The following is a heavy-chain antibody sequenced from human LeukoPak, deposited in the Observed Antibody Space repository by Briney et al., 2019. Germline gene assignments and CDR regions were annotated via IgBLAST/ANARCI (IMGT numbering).Heavy chain of an antibody. V-gene: IGHV4-39*01. CDR3: ARPFPSPLSSGLFEY. CDR1: GGSISTSSNY. J-gene: IGHJ4*02. CDR2: IYYSGST. Sequence: PSETLSLTCTVSGGSISTSSNYWGWIRQPPGKGLEWIGSIYYSGSTHYNPSLESRVTMSVDTSKNQFSLKLNSVTAADTAVYYCARPFPSPLSSGLFEYWGQGTLVTVSS. D-gene: IGHD6-19*01.